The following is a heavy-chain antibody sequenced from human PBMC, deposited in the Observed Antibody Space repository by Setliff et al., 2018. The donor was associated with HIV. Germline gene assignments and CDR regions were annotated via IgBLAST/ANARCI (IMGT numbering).Heavy chain of an antibody. CDR1: GGSISSSNNY. D-gene: IGHD2-21*02. Sequence: SLTCTVSGGSISSSNNYWGWIRQPPGKGLEWIGSIYYSGSTHYNPSLKSRVTMSVDTSKNQFSLKLTSVTAADMALYYCARQQTALFVDYWGQGTLVTVSS. CDR2: IYYSGST. CDR3: ARQQTALFVDY. V-gene: IGHV4-39*01. J-gene: IGHJ4*02.